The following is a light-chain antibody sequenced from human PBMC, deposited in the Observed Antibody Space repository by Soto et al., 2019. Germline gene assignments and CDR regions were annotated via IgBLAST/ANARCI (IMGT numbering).Light chain of an antibody. V-gene: IGKV1-39*01. Sequence: DIQMTQTPSSLSGSVGDSVTLTCRASQNIKTYLNWYQQKPGKAPNLLIYAASSLHSGVPSRFSGSGSGTDFTLTISSLQPEDFATYYCQQSFSSPPWTFGQGTKVDI. CDR2: AAS. CDR1: QNIKTY. CDR3: QQSFSSPPWT. J-gene: IGKJ1*01.